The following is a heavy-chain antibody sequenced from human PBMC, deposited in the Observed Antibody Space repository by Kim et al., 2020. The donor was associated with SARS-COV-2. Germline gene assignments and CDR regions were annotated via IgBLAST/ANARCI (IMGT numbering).Heavy chain of an antibody. D-gene: IGHD1-26*01. V-gene: IGHV3-23*01. J-gene: IGHJ4*02. CDR2: IKHSGSAT. Sequence: GGSLRLSCAASGFTFDSFAMSWVRQAPRKGLEWVSGIKHSGSATYYADSVKGRFTISRDNSKSTLFLQLSSLRAEDTAVYYCAQELGVHYWGQGTLVTVSS. CDR3: AQELGVHY. CDR1: GFTFDSFA.